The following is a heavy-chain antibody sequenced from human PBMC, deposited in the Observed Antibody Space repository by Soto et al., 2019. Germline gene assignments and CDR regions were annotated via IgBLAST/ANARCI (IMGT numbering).Heavy chain of an antibody. CDR3: AKDPRGIVGAGAWLDS. CDR1: GFSFSSYA. D-gene: IGHD1-26*01. J-gene: IGHJ4*02. CDR2: IAYDGSDM. Sequence: QVHLVESGGDVVQPGRSLRLSCAASGFSFSSYAIHWVRQAPGKGLEWVAVIAYDGSDMYYGDSVKGRFTISRDNSKKTLYLQMNSLRPDDTAVSYCAKDPRGIVGAGAWLDSWGQGTLVIVSS. V-gene: IGHV3-30*18.